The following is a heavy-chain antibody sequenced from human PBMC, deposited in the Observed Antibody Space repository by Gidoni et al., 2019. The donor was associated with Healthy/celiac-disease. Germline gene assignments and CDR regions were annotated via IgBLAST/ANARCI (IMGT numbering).Heavy chain of an antibody. CDR1: GYTFTSHG. Sequence: QVQLVQSGAEVKKPGASVKVSCKASGYTFTSHGISWVRQAPGQGLEWMGWFSAYNGNTNYAQKLQGRVTMTTDTSTSTAYMELRSLRSDDTAVYYCARDERWAVDSSGYYYFDYWGQGTLVTVSS. V-gene: IGHV1-18*01. CDR2: FSAYNGNT. CDR3: ARDERWAVDSSGYYYFDY. D-gene: IGHD3-22*01. J-gene: IGHJ4*02.